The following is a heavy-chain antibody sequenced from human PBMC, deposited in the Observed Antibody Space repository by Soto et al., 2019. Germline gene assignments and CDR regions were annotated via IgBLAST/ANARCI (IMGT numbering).Heavy chain of an antibody. Sequence: GGSLRLSCEASRFTFSSYWFHWVRQVPGKGLVWVSRTNQHGTIIDYADFVKGRFTISRDNAKNTLYLEMDSLRVEDTAVYYCTRDIGGRGALWGPGTLVTVSS. V-gene: IGHV3-74*01. CDR3: TRDIGGRGAL. CDR1: RFTFSSYW. D-gene: IGHD3-16*01. CDR2: TNQHGTII. J-gene: IGHJ4*02.